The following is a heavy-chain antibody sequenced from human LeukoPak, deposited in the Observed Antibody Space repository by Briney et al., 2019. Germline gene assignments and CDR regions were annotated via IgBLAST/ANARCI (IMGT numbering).Heavy chain of an antibody. Sequence: SETLSLTCTVSGGSISSSSYYWSWIRQPAGKGLEWIGRIYTSGSTNYNPSLKSRVTMSVDTSKNQFSLKLSSVTAADTAVYYCARAEYYYDSSGYYLGEGFDYWGQGTLVTVSS. CDR2: IYTSGST. CDR1: GGSISSSSYY. J-gene: IGHJ4*02. CDR3: ARAEYYYDSSGYYLGEGFDY. D-gene: IGHD3-22*01. V-gene: IGHV4-61*02.